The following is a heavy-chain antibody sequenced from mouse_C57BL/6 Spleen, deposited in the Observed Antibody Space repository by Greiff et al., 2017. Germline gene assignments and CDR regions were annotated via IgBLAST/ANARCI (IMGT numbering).Heavy chain of an antibody. J-gene: IGHJ4*01. CDR3: ARDWGNGAMDY. D-gene: IGHD2-1*01. CDR2: ISYDGSN. Sequence: DVKLVESGPGLVKPSQSLSLTCSVTGYSITSGYYWNWIRQFPGNKLEWMGYISYDGSNNYNPSLKNRISITRDTSKNQFFLKLNSVTTEDTATYYCARDWGNGAMDYWGQGTSVTVSS. CDR1: GYSITSGYY. V-gene: IGHV3-6*01.